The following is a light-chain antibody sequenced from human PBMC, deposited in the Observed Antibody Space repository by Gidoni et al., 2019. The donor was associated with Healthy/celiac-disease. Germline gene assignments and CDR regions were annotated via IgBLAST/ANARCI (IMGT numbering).Light chain of an antibody. V-gene: IGLV2-14*01. J-gene: IGLJ2*01. CDR3: SSYTSSSTYVV. CDR2: EVS. CDR1: SSDVGGYNY. Sequence: QSALTPPASDSGSPGQSITISCTGASSDVGGYNYVSWYQQHPGNAPKLMIYEVSNRPSGVSNRFSGSKSGNTASLTISGLQAEDEADYYCSSYTSSSTYVVFGGGTKLTVL.